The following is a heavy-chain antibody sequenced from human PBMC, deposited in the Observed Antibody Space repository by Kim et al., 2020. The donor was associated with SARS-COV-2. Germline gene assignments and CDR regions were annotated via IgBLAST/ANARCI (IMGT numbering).Heavy chain of an antibody. CDR2: ISDSGDNT. J-gene: IGHJ4*02. CDR3: ANRDGHNNGNLNY. D-gene: IGHD1-1*01. Sequence: GGSLRLSCAVSGFTFSSYAMSWVRQAPGKGLEWVSGISDSGDNTYYADSVKGRFTISRDNSKNTLYLQMHRLRADDTAVYYCANRDGHNNGNLNYWGQGTLVTVSS. V-gene: IGHV3-23*01. CDR1: GFTFSSYA.